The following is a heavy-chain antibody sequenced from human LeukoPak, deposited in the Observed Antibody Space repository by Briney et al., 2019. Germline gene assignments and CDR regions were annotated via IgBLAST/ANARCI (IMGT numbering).Heavy chain of an antibody. J-gene: IGHJ6*02. CDR1: GFTFSSYG. CDR2: ISSSSSYT. D-gene: IGHD4-11*01. Sequence: GGSLRLSCAASGFTFSSYGMHWVRQAPGKGLEWVSYISSSSSYTNYADSVKGRFTISRDNAKNSLYLQMNSLRAEDTAVYYCARAPHYSNYGPYYYGMDVWGQGTTVTVSS. CDR3: ARAPHYSNYGPYYYGMDV. V-gene: IGHV3-21*05.